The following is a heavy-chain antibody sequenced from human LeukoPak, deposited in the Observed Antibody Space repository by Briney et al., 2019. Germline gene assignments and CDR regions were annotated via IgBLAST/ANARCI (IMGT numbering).Heavy chain of an antibody. D-gene: IGHD6-13*01. J-gene: IGHJ5*02. CDR3: ARDCGRIAANNWFDP. CDR2: INPNSGGT. Sequence: GASVKVSCKASGYTFTGYYMHWVRQAPGQGLEWMGWINPNSGGTNYAQKFQGRVTMTRDTSISTAYMELSRLRSDDTAVYYCARDCGRIAANNWFDPWGQGTLVTVSS. V-gene: IGHV1-2*02. CDR1: GYTFTGYY.